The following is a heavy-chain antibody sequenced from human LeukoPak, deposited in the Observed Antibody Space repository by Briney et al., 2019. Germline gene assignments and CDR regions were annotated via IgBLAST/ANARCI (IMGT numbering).Heavy chain of an antibody. D-gene: IGHD1-1*01. CDR1: GFTFSNDW. V-gene: IGHV3-7*01. Sequence: TGGSLRLSCVSSGFTFSNDWMTWVRQAPGKGLEWVANIKRDGSPIHYADSVKGRFTISRDNTKLFLQMNSLRVEDTARYYCARDTSPSSGSTYFDAFDMWGQGTMVSVSS. J-gene: IGHJ3*02. CDR3: ARDTSPSSGSTYFDAFDM. CDR2: IKRDGSPI.